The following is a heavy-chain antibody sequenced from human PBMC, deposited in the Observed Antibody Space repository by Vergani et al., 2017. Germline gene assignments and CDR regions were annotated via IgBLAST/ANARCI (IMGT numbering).Heavy chain of an antibody. CDR2: IHYSGDTSYA. V-gene: IGHV4-59*01. CDR3: AADTHSWQRADR. Sequence: QVHLQESGPGRVKPSETLTLTCTVSYGSIKNYYGNWIRQPPGKGLQWVGSIHYSGDTSYANYNPSLKSLVSISVYASKNQFSLRLTSVTAADTAMYYCAADTHSWQRADRWGQGIRVTVSS. CDR1: YGSIKNYY. D-gene: IGHD6-13*01. J-gene: IGHJ5*02.